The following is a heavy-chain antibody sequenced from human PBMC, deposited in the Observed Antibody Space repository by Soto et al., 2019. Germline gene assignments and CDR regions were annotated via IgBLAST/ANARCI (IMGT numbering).Heavy chain of an antibody. CDR2: IRDRVHSYST. V-gene: IGHV3-72*01. CDR3: VSLWSVTGSRDY. D-gene: IGHD1-20*01. J-gene: IGHJ4*02. Sequence: PGGSLRLSCAVSGLTFSDHYMGWVLQAPGKGLDWVGRIRDRVHSYSTEYAASVKGRVTISRDDSRNSLYLQMNSLKMEDTAVFYCVSLWSVTGSRDYWGRGSLVTVSS. CDR1: GLTFSDHY.